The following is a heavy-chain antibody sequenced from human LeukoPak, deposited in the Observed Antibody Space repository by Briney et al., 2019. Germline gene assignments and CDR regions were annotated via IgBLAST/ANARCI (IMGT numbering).Heavy chain of an antibody. J-gene: IGHJ4*02. Sequence: GGSLRLSCAASGFTFSSYGMHWVRQAPGKGLEWVAVISYDGSNKYYADSVKGRLTISRDNSKNTLYLQMNSLRAEDTAVHYCAKDRGYDSSGYYEGHYFDYWGQGTLVTVSS. CDR1: GFTFSSYG. D-gene: IGHD3-22*01. V-gene: IGHV3-30*18. CDR3: AKDRGYDSSGYYEGHYFDY. CDR2: ISYDGSNK.